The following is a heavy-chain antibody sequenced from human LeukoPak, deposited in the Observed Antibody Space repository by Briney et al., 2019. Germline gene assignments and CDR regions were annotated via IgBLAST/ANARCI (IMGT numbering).Heavy chain of an antibody. V-gene: IGHV3-30*04. Sequence: GGSLRLSCAASGFTFSSYAMHWVRQAPGKGLEWVAVISYDGSNKYYADSVKGRFTISRDNSKNTLYLQMNSLRAEDTAVYYCARGAYYFDYWGQGALVTLSS. CDR3: ARGAYYFDY. J-gene: IGHJ4*02. CDR1: GFTFSSYA. CDR2: ISYDGSNK.